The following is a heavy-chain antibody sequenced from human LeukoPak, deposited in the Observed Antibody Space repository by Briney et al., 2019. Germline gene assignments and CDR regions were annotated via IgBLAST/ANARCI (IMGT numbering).Heavy chain of an antibody. J-gene: IGHJ4*02. Sequence: PGGSLRLSCAASGATFSSYAMSWVRQAPGKGLEWVSAISGSGGSTYYADSVKGRFTISRDNSKNTLYLQMNSLRAEDTAVYYCAKSMVRGVIIQYDYWGQGTLVTVSS. CDR1: GATFSSYA. V-gene: IGHV3-23*01. CDR2: ISGSGGST. D-gene: IGHD3-10*01. CDR3: AKSMVRGVIIQYDY.